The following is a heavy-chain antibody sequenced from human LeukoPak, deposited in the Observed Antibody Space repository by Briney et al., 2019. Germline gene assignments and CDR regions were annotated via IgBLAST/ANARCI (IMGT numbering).Heavy chain of an antibody. CDR2: IYYSGST. D-gene: IGHD3-16*01. CDR1: GGSISSGGYY. J-gene: IGHJ6*02. Sequence: PSETLSLTCTVSGGSISSGGYYWSWIRQHPGKGLEWIGYIYYSGSTYYNPSLKSRVTISVDTSKNQFSLKLSSVTAADTAVYYCARDLGDYYYGMDVWGQGTTVTVSS. CDR3: ARDLGDYYYGMDV. V-gene: IGHV4-31*03.